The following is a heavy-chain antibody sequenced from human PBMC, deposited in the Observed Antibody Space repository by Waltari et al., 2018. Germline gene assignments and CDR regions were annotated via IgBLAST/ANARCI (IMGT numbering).Heavy chain of an antibody. D-gene: IGHD1-1*01. CDR1: GYTFTGYY. CDR2: INPNAGGT. CDR3: ARVAGSIPTDYFDY. V-gene: IGHV1-2*04. Sequence: QVQLVQSGAEVKKPGASVKVSCKASGYTFTGYYMHWVGQAPGQGREGMGGINPNAGGTNAAWRCQGWGTMTRDTAIRTAYMELSRLRSADTAVYYCARVAGSIPTDYFDYWGQGTLVTVSS. J-gene: IGHJ4*02.